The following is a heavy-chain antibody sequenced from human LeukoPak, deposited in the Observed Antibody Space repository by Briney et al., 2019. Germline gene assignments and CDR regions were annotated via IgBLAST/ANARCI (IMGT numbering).Heavy chain of an antibody. J-gene: IGHJ4*02. CDR1: GGTFSSYA. V-gene: IGHV1-69*05. CDR2: IIPIFGTA. Sequence: SVKVSRKASGGTFSSYAISWVRQAPGQGLEWMGRIIPIFGTANYAQKFQGRVTITTDESTSTAYMELSSLRSEDTAVYYCARDQAYYGSGSYYHFDYWGQGTLVTVSS. D-gene: IGHD3-10*01. CDR3: ARDQAYYGSGSYYHFDY.